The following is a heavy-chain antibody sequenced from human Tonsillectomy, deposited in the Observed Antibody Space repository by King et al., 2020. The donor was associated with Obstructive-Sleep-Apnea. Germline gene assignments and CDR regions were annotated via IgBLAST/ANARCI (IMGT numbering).Heavy chain of an antibody. CDR2: ISSSGSTI. J-gene: IGHJ2*01. CDR3: ARDSAGWLRSYWYFDL. V-gene: IGHV3-11*01. D-gene: IGHD5-24*01. CDR1: AFTLSDYY. Sequence: VQLVESGGGLVKPGGSLRLSCAASAFTLSDYYMTWIRQAPGKGLEWISYISSSGSTIYYADSVQGRFTVSRDKANNSLYLHMSSVRAEDTAVYYCARDSAGWLRSYWYFDLWGRGTLVTVSS.